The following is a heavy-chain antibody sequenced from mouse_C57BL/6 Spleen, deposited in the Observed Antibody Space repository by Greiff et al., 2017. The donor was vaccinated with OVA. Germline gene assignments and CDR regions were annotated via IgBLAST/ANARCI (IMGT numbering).Heavy chain of an antibody. D-gene: IGHD3-2*02. V-gene: IGHV1-4*01. CDR3: ARGSSGYFAWFAY. CDR2: INPSSGYT. CDR1: GYTFTSYT. J-gene: IGHJ3*01. Sequence: VMLVESGAELARPGASVKMSCKASGYTFTSYTMHWVKQRPGQGLEWIGYINPSSGYTKYNQKFKDKATLTADKSSSTAYMQLSSLTSEDSAVYYCARGSSGYFAWFAYWGQGTLVTVSA.